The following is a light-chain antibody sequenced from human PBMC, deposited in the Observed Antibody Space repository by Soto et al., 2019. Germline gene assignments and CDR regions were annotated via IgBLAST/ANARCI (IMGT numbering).Light chain of an antibody. V-gene: IGLV3-21*04. CDR3: QVWDSSTDRV. CDR2: YES. J-gene: IGLJ3*02. Sequence: SYELTQPPSVSGAPGKTARITCGENNIGTKSVHWYQQRPGQAPVMVIFYESNRPSGIPERFSGSNSGNTATLPISRGEAGDEADYYCQVWDSSTDRVFGGGTKLTVL. CDR1: NIGTKS.